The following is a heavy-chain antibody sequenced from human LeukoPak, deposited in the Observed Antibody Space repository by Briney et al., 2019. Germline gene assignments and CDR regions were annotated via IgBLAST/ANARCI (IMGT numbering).Heavy chain of an antibody. CDR2: INPSGGST. CDR3: ASPGGIGFSYFDY. Sequence: EASVKVSCKASGYTFTSYYMHWVRQAPGQGLEWMGIINPSGGSTSYAQKFQGRVTMTRGTSTSTVYMELSSLRSEDTAVYYCASPGGIGFSYFDYWGQGTLVTVSS. D-gene: IGHD2-15*01. V-gene: IGHV1-46*01. CDR1: GYTFTSYY. J-gene: IGHJ4*02.